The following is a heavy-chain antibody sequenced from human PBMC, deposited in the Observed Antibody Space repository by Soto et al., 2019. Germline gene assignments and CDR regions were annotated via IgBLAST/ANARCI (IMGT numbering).Heavy chain of an antibody. D-gene: IGHD6-13*01. J-gene: IGHJ4*01. CDR2: INWDGRIA. CDR3: AKDEGAAVEAPGD. V-gene: IGHV3-43*01. CDR1: GFIFDDFT. Sequence: EVQLVESGGTVIQVGGSLRLSCAASGFIFDDFTMHWVRLVPGKGLQWVAYINWDGRIAMYADSVKGRFTISRDNTNNHRYLQMNRLRSDDTALYYCAKDEGAAVEAPGDWGHGTLVTVSS.